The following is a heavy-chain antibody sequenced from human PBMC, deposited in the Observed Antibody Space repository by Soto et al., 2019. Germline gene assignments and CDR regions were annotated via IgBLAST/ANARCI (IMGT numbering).Heavy chain of an antibody. Sequence: EVQLVESGGNLVQPGGSLRLSCAASGFRFSIYSMNWVRQAPGKGLEWSAYITSDTKTIKYADSVKGRFTISRDNGKNSVYLQMNSLRDEDTGVYYCARSVEGHFDYWGQGTVVTVSA. CDR2: ITSDTKTI. J-gene: IGHJ4*02. V-gene: IGHV3-48*02. D-gene: IGHD6-19*01. CDR3: ARSVEGHFDY. CDR1: GFRFSIYS.